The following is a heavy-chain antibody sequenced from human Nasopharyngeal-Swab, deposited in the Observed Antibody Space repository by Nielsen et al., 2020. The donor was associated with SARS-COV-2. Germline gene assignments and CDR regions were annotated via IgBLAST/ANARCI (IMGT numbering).Heavy chain of an antibody. V-gene: IGHV1-69*06. CDR3: ARGDTIFGKGSYDAFDI. CDR1: GGTFSSCA. D-gene: IGHD3-3*01. CDR2: IIPIFGTA. J-gene: IGHJ3*02. Sequence: SVKVSCKASGGTFSSCAISWVRQAPGQGLEWMGGIIPIFGTANYAQKFQGRVTITADKSTSTAYMELSSLRSEDTAVYYCARGDTIFGKGSYDAFDIWGQGTMVTVSS.